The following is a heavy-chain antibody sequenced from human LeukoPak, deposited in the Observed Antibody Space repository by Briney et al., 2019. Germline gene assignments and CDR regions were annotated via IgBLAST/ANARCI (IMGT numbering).Heavy chain of an antibody. Sequence: SETLSLTCTVSGYSISSAYYWGWIRQPPGKGLEWIGSMYHTGSTYYNPSLKSRVTISVDTSKNQFSLKLSSVTAADTAVYYCARAPHFFDTSGSRYYFDYWGQGALVTVSS. D-gene: IGHD3-22*01. CDR3: ARAPHFFDTSGSRYYFDY. CDR1: GYSISSAYY. CDR2: MYHTGST. V-gene: IGHV4-38-2*02. J-gene: IGHJ4*02.